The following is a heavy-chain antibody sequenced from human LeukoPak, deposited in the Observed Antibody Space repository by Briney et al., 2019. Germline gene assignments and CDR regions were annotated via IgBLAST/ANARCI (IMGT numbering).Heavy chain of an antibody. CDR2: INPNSGGT. J-gene: IGHJ4*02. V-gene: IGHV1-2*02. CDR1: GYTFTGYY. D-gene: IGHD6-19*01. Sequence: ATVKVSCKASGYTFTGYYMHWVRQAPGQGLEWMGWINPNSGGTNYAQKFQGRVTMTRDTSISTAYMELSRLRSDDTAVYYCARQRWARAVAVHYFDYWGQGTLVTVSS. CDR3: ARQRWARAVAVHYFDY.